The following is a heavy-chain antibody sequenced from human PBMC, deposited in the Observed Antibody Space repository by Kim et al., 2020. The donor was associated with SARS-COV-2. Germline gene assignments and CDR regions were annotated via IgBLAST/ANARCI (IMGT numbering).Heavy chain of an antibody. CDR3: ARARTPYWYFAL. Sequence: NYAQKLQGRATMTTDTSTSTAYMELRSLRSDDTAVYYCARARTPYWYFALWGRGTLVTVSS. V-gene: IGHV1-18*01. J-gene: IGHJ2*01.